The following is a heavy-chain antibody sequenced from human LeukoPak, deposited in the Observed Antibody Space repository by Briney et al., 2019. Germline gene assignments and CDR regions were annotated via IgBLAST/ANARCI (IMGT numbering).Heavy chain of an antibody. CDR2: IIPIFGTA. D-gene: IGHD1-1*01. V-gene: IGHV1-69*06. Sequence: SVKVSCKASGGTFSSYAISWVRQAPGQGLEWMGGIIPIFGTANYAQKFQGRVTITADKSTSTAYMELSSLRSEDTAVYYCARATWIPGHWFGPWGQGTLVTVSS. J-gene: IGHJ5*02. CDR3: ARATWIPGHWFGP. CDR1: GGTFSSYA.